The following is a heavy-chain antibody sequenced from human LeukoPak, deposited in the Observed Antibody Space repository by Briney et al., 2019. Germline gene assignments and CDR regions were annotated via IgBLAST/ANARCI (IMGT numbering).Heavy chain of an antibody. Sequence: GASVKVSCKASGYTFTNYGISWVRQAPGQGLEWMGWISTYNANTNYAQKVQGRVTMTTDTSTSTAYMELRSLTSGDTAVYYCARYMDTVTTDYWGQGTLVTVSS. V-gene: IGHV1-18*01. D-gene: IGHD4-17*01. CDR3: ARYMDTVTTDY. CDR1: GYTFTNYG. CDR2: ISTYNANT. J-gene: IGHJ4*02.